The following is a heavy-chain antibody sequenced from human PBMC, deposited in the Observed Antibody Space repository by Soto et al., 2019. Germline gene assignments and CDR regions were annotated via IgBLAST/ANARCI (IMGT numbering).Heavy chain of an antibody. CDR3: ATLTYGDSKYYFDY. V-gene: IGHV1-24*01. CDR1: GYTLTELS. Sequence: ASVKVSCKVSGYTLTELSIHWVRQAHGKGLEWMGGFDPEDGETIYAQKFQGRVTMTEDTSTDTAYMELSSLRSEDTAVYYCATLTYGDSKYYFDYWGQGTLVTVSS. CDR2: FDPEDGET. J-gene: IGHJ4*02. D-gene: IGHD4-17*01.